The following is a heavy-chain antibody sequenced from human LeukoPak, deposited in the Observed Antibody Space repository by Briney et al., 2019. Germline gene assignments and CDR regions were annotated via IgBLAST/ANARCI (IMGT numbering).Heavy chain of an antibody. Sequence: SVKVSCKASGGTFSSYAISWVRQAPGQGLEWMGRIIPILGIANYAQKFQGRVTITADKSTSTAYMELSSLRSEDTAVYYCARRTRGEYYFDYWGQGTLVTVSS. J-gene: IGHJ4*02. CDR1: GGTFSSYA. CDR3: ARRTRGEYYFDY. D-gene: IGHD3-16*01. V-gene: IGHV1-69*04. CDR2: IIPILGIA.